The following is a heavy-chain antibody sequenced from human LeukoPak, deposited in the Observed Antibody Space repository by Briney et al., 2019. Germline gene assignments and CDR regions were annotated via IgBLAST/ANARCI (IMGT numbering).Heavy chain of an antibody. D-gene: IGHD1-26*01. J-gene: IGHJ3*02. CDR3: ARRPGTYYAFDI. CDR1: GGYFSDYY. Sequence: TSETLSLTCAVYGGYFSDYYWNWIRQPPGKGLEWIGEINHSGNTNYSPSLKSRVTLSVDTSKSQFFLKLTSVTAADTAVYYCARRPGTYYAFDIWGQGTVVTVSS. V-gene: IGHV4-34*01. CDR2: INHSGNT.